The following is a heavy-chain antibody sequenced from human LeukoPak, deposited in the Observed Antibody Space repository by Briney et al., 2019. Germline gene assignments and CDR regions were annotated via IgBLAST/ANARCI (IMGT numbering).Heavy chain of an antibody. CDR3: AKEGQITIFGVVITYYFDY. CDR2: ISSSGSTI. CDR1: GFTFSDYY. J-gene: IGHJ4*02. V-gene: IGHV3-11*01. D-gene: IGHD3-3*01. Sequence: GGSLRLSCAASGFTFSDYYMSWIRQAPGKGLEWVSYISSSGSTIYYADSVKGRFTISRDNSKNTLYLQMNSLRAEDTAVYYCAKEGQITIFGVVITYYFDYWGQGTLVTVSS.